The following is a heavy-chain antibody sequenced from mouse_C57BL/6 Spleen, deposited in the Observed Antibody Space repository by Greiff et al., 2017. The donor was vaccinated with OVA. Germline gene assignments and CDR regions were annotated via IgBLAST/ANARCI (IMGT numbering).Heavy chain of an antibody. CDR2: ISDGGSYT. CDR1: GFTFSSYA. D-gene: IGHD2-4*01. V-gene: IGHV5-4*01. CDR3: ARDRGDYRDWYFDV. Sequence: DVHLVESGGGLVKPGGSLKLSCAASGFTFSSYAMSWVRQTPEKRLEWVATISDGGSYTYYPDNVKGRFTISRDNAKNNLYLQMSHLKSEDTAMYYCARDRGDYRDWYFDVWGTGTPVTVSS. J-gene: IGHJ1*03.